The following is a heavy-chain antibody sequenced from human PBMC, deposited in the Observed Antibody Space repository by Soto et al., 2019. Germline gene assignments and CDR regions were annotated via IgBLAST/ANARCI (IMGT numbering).Heavy chain of an antibody. CDR2: IMPIFRAP. Sequence: QVQLVQSGAEVQKPGSSVKVSCKASGGAFSDYAFSWVRQAPGQGLEWLGGIMPIFRAPDYAQKFQGRVTITADEFTRTAYMEMNSLRSEDTALYYCASWLKGPDIGNYYYGMDVWGQGTTVTVS. J-gene: IGHJ6*02. D-gene: IGHD2-15*01. CDR3: ASWLKGPDIGNYYYGMDV. V-gene: IGHV1-69*12. CDR1: GGAFSDYA.